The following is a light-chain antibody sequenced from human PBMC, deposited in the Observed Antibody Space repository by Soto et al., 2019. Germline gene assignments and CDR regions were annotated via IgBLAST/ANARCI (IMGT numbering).Light chain of an antibody. CDR3: QQSYSTPLT. V-gene: IGKV1-39*01. Sequence: DLQMTQSPSSLSASVGDRVTITCRASQSISTYLNWYQQKPGKAPKLLIYATSSLQGGVPSRFSGSGSGTDFTLTISSLQPEDFATYYCQQSYSTPLTFRGGTKVEIK. CDR1: QSISTY. J-gene: IGKJ4*02. CDR2: ATS.